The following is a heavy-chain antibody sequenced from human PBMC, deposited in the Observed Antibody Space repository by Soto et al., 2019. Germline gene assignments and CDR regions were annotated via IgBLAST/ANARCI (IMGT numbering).Heavy chain of an antibody. D-gene: IGHD3-22*01. CDR2: ISAYNGNT. J-gene: IGHJ4*02. V-gene: IGHV1-18*01. CDR3: ARVLDGGLDDSSGYDY. CDR1: GYTFTSYG. Sequence: QVQLVQSGAEVKKPGASVKVSCKASGYTFTSYGISWVRQAPGQGLEWMGWISAYNGNTNYAQKLQGRVTMTADTSTSTAYMELRGLRSDDRAVYYCARVLDGGLDDSSGYDYWGQGALVTVSS.